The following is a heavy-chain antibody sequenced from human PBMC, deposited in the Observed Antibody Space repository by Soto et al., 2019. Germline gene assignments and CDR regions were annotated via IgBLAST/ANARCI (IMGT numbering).Heavy chain of an antibody. D-gene: IGHD4-4*01. V-gene: IGHV3-64*01. J-gene: IGHJ4*02. Sequence: EVQLVESGGGLVQPGGSLGLSCAASGFTFSNYAMHWVRQAPGKGLEYVSTISSNGGSTYYASSVKGRFTISRDNSKNTLYLQMGSLRAEDMAVYYCASSRDGYSFDYWGQGTLVTVSS. CDR1: GFTFSNYA. CDR3: ASSRDGYSFDY. CDR2: ISSNGGST.